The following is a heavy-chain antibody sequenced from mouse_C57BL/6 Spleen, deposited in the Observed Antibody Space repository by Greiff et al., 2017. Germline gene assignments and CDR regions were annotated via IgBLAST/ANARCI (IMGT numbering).Heavy chain of an antibody. CDR3: AYGYYYGGPAMDY. V-gene: IGHV1-72*01. CDR2: IDPNSGGT. Sequence: QVQLQQPGAELVKPGASVKLSCKASGFTFTSYWMHWVKQRPGRGLEWIGRIDPNSGGTNYHKQFKGKATMTVDKPSSKPYLQFSSLTSEDSAVFYFAYGYYYGGPAMDYWGQGTSVTVSS. J-gene: IGHJ4*01. CDR1: GFTFTSYW. D-gene: IGHD1-1*02.